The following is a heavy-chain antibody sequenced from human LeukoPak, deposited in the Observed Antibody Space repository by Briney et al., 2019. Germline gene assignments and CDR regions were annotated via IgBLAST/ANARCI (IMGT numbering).Heavy chain of an antibody. CDR3: AKYGIRGCSGGRCYTSFFYYGLDV. Sequence: GESLQISCKAVGYSFADYWIGWVRLMPGKGLEWMGIIFPGESRITYSPYRQGQVSISAIHSLNTAYLQWSSLKASDTAIYYCAKYGIRGCSGGRCYTSFFYYGLDVWGQGSTVTVSS. V-gene: IGHV5-51*01. CDR1: GYSFADYW. CDR2: IFPGESRI. J-gene: IGHJ6*02. D-gene: IGHD2-15*01.